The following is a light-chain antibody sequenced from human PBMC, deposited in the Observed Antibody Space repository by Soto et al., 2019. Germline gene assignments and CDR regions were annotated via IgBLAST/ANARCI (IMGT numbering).Light chain of an antibody. CDR1: QSISSY. V-gene: IGKV1-39*01. J-gene: IGKJ4*01. CDR2: AAS. Sequence: DLQMTQSPSSLSASVGDRVTITCRASQSISSYLNWYQQKPGKAPKLLIYAASSLQSGVPLRFSGSGSGTDFTITISSLQPEDFATYYCQQIYSTPTTFGGGTKVEIK. CDR3: QQIYSTPTT.